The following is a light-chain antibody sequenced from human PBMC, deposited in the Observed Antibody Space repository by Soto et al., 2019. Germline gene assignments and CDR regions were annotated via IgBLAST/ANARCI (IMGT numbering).Light chain of an antibody. V-gene: IGKV3-15*01. Sequence: EIVMTQSPATLSVPPGERATLSCRASQSVSSNLAWYQQKPGQAPRLLFYGASTRAAGIPARFSGSGSGTEFTLTISSLESEDFAVYYCQQYNNWPRTFGQGTKVDIK. CDR1: QSVSSN. CDR2: GAS. CDR3: QQYNNWPRT. J-gene: IGKJ1*01.